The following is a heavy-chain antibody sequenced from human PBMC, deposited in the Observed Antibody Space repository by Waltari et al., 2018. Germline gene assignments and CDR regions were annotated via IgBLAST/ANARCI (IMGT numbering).Heavy chain of an antibody. CDR3: AREGKLLGAFDI. CDR2: IRQDGNQK. Sequence: EVQLVESGGTLVQPGGSLRLSCVASGFTFITYWMNWVRQAPGKGLEWVADIRQDGNQKSYVDSVKGRFTISRDNAESSLYLQMNSLRAEDTAVYYCAREGKLLGAFDIWGQGTMVTVSS. D-gene: IGHD1-26*01. J-gene: IGHJ3*02. CDR1: GFTFITYW. V-gene: IGHV3-7*01.